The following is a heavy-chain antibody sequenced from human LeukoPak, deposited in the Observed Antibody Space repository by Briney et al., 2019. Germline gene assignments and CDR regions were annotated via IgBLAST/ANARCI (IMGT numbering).Heavy chain of an antibody. Sequence: SETLSLTCTVSGGSISSYYWSWIRQPAGKGLEWIGRNYSSGSTNYNPSLKSRVTMSVDTSKNQFSLKLSSVTAADTAVYYCAREPAMAPFDYWGQGTLVTVSS. CDR2: NYSSGST. V-gene: IGHV4-4*07. CDR3: AREPAMAPFDY. D-gene: IGHD5-18*01. CDR1: GGSISSYY. J-gene: IGHJ4*02.